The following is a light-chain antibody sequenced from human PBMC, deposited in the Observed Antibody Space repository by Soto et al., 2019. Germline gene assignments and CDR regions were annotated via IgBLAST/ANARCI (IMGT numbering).Light chain of an antibody. Sequence: IVMTQSPATLSVSPGEGVTLSCRASENVGTNLAWYQQKPGQAPRLLIYGSSTRATGIPATFSGSGSGTEFTLTLSSLQAEESAVYYCQQSNNWGLSFGGGTKGEIK. J-gene: IGKJ4*01. CDR2: GSS. V-gene: IGKV3D-15*01. CDR3: QQSNNWGLS. CDR1: ENVGTN.